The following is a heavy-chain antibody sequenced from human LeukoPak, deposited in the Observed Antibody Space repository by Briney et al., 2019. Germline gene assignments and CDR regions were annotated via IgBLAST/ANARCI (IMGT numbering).Heavy chain of an antibody. CDR1: AFTFSSYS. D-gene: IGHD2-21*02. J-gene: IGHJ4*02. V-gene: IGHV3-21*01. CDR2: ISSSSSYI. Sequence: GGSLRLSCAASAFTFSSYSMNWVRQAPGKGLEWVSSISSSSSYIYYADSVKGRFTISRDNAKNSLYLQMNSLRAEDTAVYYCARDPIVVVTAGGYFDYWGQGTLVTVSS. CDR3: ARDPIVVVTAGGYFDY.